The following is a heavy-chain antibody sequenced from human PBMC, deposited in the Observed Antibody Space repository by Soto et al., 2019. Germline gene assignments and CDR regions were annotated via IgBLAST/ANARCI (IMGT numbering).Heavy chain of an antibody. Sequence: VQLVESGGGVVQPGRSLRLSCAASGFTFSSYGMHWVRQAPGKGLEWVAVIWYDGSNKYYADSVKGRFTISRDNSKNTLYLQMNSLRAEDTAVYYCAREYITMVRGKYFDYWGQGTLVTVSS. CDR3: AREYITMVRGKYFDY. D-gene: IGHD3-10*01. CDR2: IWYDGSNK. V-gene: IGHV3-33*01. J-gene: IGHJ4*02. CDR1: GFTFSSYG.